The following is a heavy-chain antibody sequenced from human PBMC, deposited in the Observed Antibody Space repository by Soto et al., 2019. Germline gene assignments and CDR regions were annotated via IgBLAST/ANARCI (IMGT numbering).Heavy chain of an antibody. J-gene: IGHJ4*02. CDR3: ARAGGTTVTGLWHFDS. D-gene: IGHD4-17*01. Sequence: QVQLEESGGGVVQPGRSLRLSCEASGFTFNTYSMHWVRQPPGKGLEWLAAIWYDGTQKYYADSVKGRFIISRDNSKKTLYLEMNSARAEDTAVYYCARAGGTTVTGLWHFDSWGQGTLVTVSS. V-gene: IGHV3-33*01. CDR1: GFTFNTYS. CDR2: IWYDGTQK.